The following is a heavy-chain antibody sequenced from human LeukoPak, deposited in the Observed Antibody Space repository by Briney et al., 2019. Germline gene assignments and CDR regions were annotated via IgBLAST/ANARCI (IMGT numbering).Heavy chain of an antibody. CDR2: MNPNSGNT. V-gene: IGHV1-8*01. CDR3: ARQSKLPNYSGRSAVDDAFDI. CDR1: VYTFTSYD. J-gene: IGHJ3*02. D-gene: IGHD3-22*01. Sequence: ASVKVSCKASVYTFTSYDINWVRQATGQGLEWMGWMNPNSGNTGYAQKFQGRVTMTRNTSISTAYMELSSLRSEDTAVYYCARQSKLPNYSGRSAVDDAFDIWGQGTMVTVSS.